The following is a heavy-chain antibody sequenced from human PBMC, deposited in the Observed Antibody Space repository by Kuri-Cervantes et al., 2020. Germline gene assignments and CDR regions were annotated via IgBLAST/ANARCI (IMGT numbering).Heavy chain of an antibody. CDR1: GGSLNSYY. CDR3: ARHVPDSGSYYVLADAFEI. CDR2: VFITGST. V-gene: IGHV4-4*07. D-gene: IGHD1-26*01. Sequence: SETLSLTCIVSGGSLNSYYWSWIRQSAGGKLEWIGRVFITGSTNYNPSLQSRVTISVDKSRNQFSLSVTPVTAADTAVYYCARHVPDSGSYYVLADAFEIWGQGTMVTVSS. J-gene: IGHJ3*02.